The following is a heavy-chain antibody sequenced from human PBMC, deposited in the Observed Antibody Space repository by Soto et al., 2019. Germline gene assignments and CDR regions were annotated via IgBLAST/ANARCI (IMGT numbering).Heavy chain of an antibody. Sequence: GGSLRLSCSASGFSVNNNYMTWVRQAPGRRPEWVAVIYTRGTTHYADFATGRFTFSRDNSKNTLYLQMDSLRPEDTAVYYCAKLWGYYFESWGQGPLLTFSS. CDR3: AKLWGYYFES. CDR2: IYTRGTT. V-gene: IGHV3-53*01. D-gene: IGHD2-21*01. CDR1: GFSVNNNY. J-gene: IGHJ4*02.